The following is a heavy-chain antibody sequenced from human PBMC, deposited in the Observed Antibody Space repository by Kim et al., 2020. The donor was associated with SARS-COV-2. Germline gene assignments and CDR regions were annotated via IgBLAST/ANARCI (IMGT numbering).Heavy chain of an antibody. V-gene: IGHV4-34*01. CDR2: INHSGST. J-gene: IGHJ5*02. D-gene: IGHD3-9*01. Sequence: SETLSLTCAVYGGSFSGYYWSWIRQPPGKGLEWIGEINHSGSTNYNPSLKSRVTISVDTSKNQFSLKLSSVTAADTAVYYCAREVGPRRRATLRYFDSRTPGGWFDPWGQGTLVTVSS. CDR3: AREVGPRRRATLRYFDSRTPGGWFDP. CDR1: GGSFSGYY.